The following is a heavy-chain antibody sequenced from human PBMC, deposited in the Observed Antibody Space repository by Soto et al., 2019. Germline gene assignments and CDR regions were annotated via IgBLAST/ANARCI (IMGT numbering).Heavy chain of an antibody. CDR1: GFTVSSNY. Sequence: GRSLRLSCAASGFTVSSNYMSWVRQAPGRGLEWVSVIYSGGSTYYADSVKGRFTISRDNSKNTLYLQMNSLRAEDTAVYYCASYSRILYGMDVWGQGTTVSVSS. J-gene: IGHJ6*02. CDR2: IYSGGST. V-gene: IGHV3-53*01. D-gene: IGHD6-13*01. CDR3: ASYSRILYGMDV.